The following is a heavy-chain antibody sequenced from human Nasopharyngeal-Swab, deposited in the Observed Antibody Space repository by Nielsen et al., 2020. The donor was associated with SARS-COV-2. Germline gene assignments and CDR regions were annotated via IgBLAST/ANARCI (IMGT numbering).Heavy chain of an antibody. CDR2: IYYSGST. V-gene: IGHV4-30-4*07. J-gene: IGHJ4*02. D-gene: IGHD1-26*01. CDR3: ASGRLVPGPIGDY. Sequence: WIRQPPGKGLEWIGYIYYSGSTYYNPSLESRVTISVDTSKNQFSLNLTSVTAADTAVYYCASGRLVPGPIGDYWGQGTLVTVSS.